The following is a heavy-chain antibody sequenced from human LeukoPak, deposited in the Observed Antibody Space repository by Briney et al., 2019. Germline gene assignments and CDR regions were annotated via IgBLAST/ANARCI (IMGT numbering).Heavy chain of an antibody. CDR2: IYYSGST. CDR1: SGSVNSYY. Sequence: SETLSLTCTVSSGSVNSYYWSWIRQPPGKGLEWIGYIYYSGSTNYNPSLKSRVTISVDTSKNQFSLKLSSVTAADTAVYYCARDRDRGVVDYWGQGTLVTVSS. V-gene: IGHV4-59*02. CDR3: ARDRDRGVVDY. J-gene: IGHJ4*02. D-gene: IGHD3-10*01.